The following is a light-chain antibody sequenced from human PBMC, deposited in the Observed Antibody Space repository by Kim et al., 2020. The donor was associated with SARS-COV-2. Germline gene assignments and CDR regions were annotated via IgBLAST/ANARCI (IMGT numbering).Light chain of an antibody. J-gene: IGKJ3*01. CDR2: GTS. V-gene: IGKV3-20*01. CDR1: QSLSSSY. CDR3: QQYGSSPRT. Sequence: SPGERATLSCRASQSLSSSYLAWYQQKPGQAPRLLIYGTSNRATGIPDRFSGSGSGTDFTLTISRLEPEEFAVYYCQQYGSSPRTFGPGTKVDIK.